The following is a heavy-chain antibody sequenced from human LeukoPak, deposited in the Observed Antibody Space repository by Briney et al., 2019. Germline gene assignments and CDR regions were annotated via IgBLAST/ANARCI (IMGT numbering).Heavy chain of an antibody. V-gene: IGHV4-59*01. CDR1: GGSITNYY. CDR3: ARDTYSSSGNYFEY. Sequence: KTSETLSLTCTVSGGSITNYYWSWIQQPPGKGLEWIGYVYYSGSTKYNPSLKSRVTISVDTSKNQFSLTLSSVTAADSAVYYCARDTYSSSGNYFEYWGQGTLVTVSS. CDR2: VYYSGST. J-gene: IGHJ4*02. D-gene: IGHD6-13*01.